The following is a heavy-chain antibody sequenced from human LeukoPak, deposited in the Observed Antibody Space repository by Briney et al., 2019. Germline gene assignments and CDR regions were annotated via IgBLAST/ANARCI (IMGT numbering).Heavy chain of an antibody. J-gene: IGHJ6*03. D-gene: IGHD3-3*01. CDR2: VFYSGST. CDR1: GDSIGSGDNY. CDR3: AIDGRFSTYMDV. V-gene: IGHV4-31*03. Sequence: PSQTLSLTCTVSGDSIGSGDNYWSWVRQHPEKGLEWIGYVFYSGSTYYNPSLKSRATISVDTSKNQFSLKLSSVTAADTAVYYCAIDGRFSTYMDVWGKGTTVTVSS.